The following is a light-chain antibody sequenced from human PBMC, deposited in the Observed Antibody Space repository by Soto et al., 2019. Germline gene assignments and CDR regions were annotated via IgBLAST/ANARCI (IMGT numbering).Light chain of an antibody. CDR1: QSVLYSSNNKNY. Sequence: DVVMTQSPDSLAVSLGERATINCESGQSVLYSSNNKNYLAWYQQKPGQPPKLLIYWASTRESGVPDRFSGSGSGTDFTLTISSLQAEDVAVYYCYHYYTTPLAFGGGT. CDR3: YHYYTTPLA. V-gene: IGKV4-1*01. CDR2: WAS. J-gene: IGKJ4*01.